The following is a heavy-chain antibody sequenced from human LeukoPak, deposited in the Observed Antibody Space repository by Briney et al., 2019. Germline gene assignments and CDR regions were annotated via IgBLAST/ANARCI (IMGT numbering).Heavy chain of an antibody. CDR3: ARDDVITIHGGNSMDV. CDR1: GFTVSSNY. CDR2: IYSGGST. D-gene: IGHD4-23*01. V-gene: IGHV3-66*01. J-gene: IGHJ6*02. Sequence: GGSLRLSCAASGFTVSSNYMSWVRQAPGKGLEWVSVIYSGGSTYYADSVKGRFTISRDNSKNTLYLQMNSLRAEDTAVYYCARDDVITIHGGNSMDVWGQGTTVTVSS.